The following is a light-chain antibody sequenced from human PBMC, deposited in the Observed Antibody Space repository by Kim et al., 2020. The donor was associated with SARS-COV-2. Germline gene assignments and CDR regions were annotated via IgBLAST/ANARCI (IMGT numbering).Light chain of an antibody. Sequence: DIVMTQSPLSLPVTLGEPASISCRSSQSLLHSNGYNYLDWYLQKPGQSPQLLIYLGSNRASGVPDRFSGSGSGTDFTLKINRVEAEDVGVYYCMQALQTPLTFGGGTKVDIK. CDR1: QSLLHSNGYNY. CDR2: LGS. CDR3: MQALQTPLT. J-gene: IGKJ4*01. V-gene: IGKV2-28*01.